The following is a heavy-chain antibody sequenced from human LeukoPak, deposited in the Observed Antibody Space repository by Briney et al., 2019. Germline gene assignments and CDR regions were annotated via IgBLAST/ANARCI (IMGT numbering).Heavy chain of an antibody. D-gene: IGHD3-10*01. J-gene: IGHJ4*02. V-gene: IGHV3-23*01. Sequence: GGSLRLSCAASGFTFSSYAMSWVRQAPGKGLEWVSAISGSGGSTYYADSVKGRFTISRDNSKNTLYLRMNSLRAEDTAVYYCAKGLHGPLWFGGNDYWGQGTLVTVSS. CDR2: ISGSGGST. CDR3: AKGLHGPLWFGGNDY. CDR1: GFTFSSYA.